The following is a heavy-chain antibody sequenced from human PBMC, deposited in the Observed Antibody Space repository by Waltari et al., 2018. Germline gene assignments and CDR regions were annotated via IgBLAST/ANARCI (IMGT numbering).Heavy chain of an antibody. CDR1: GYTLTSYD. Sequence: QVQLVQSGAEVKKPGASVKVSCRASGYTLTSYDIKWVRKATGQGLAWMGWMNPKSGNSGYAQKFQGRVTMTRNTSISTAYMELSRLRSDDTAVYYCARQAFYYYYMDVWGKGTTVTVSS. CDR3: ARQAFYYYYMDV. V-gene: IGHV1-8*01. CDR2: MNPKSGNS. J-gene: IGHJ6*03.